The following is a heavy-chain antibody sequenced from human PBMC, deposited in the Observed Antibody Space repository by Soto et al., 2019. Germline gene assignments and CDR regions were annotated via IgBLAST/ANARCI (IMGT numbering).Heavy chain of an antibody. D-gene: IGHD6-6*01. CDR2: ISGSGGST. J-gene: IGHJ4*02. CDR1: GFTFSSYA. V-gene: IGHV3-23*01. Sequence: GGSLRLSCAASGFTFSSYAMSWVRQAPGKGLEWVSAISGSGGSTYYADSVKGRFTISRDNSKNTLYLQMNSLRAEDTAVYYCAKVPTQSIAARPGPHFDYWGQGTLVTVSS. CDR3: AKVPTQSIAARPGPHFDY.